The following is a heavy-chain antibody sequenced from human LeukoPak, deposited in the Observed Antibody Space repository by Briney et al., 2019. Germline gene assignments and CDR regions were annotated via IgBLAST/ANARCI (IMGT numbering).Heavy chain of an antibody. Sequence: ASVKVSCKASGGTFSSYAISWVRQAPGQGLEWMGGIIPIFGTANYAQKFQGRVTITTDESTSTAYMELSSLRSEDTAVYYCARGGYCTNGVCPTEYYFDYWGQGTLVTVSS. D-gene: IGHD2-8*01. CDR1: GGTFSSYA. V-gene: IGHV1-69*05. CDR3: ARGGYCTNGVCPTEYYFDY. J-gene: IGHJ4*02. CDR2: IIPIFGTA.